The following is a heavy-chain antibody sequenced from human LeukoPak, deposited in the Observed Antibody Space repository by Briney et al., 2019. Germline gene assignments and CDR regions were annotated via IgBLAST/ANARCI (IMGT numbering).Heavy chain of an antibody. D-gene: IGHD3-10*02. V-gene: IGHV3-30*02. CDR1: GFTFSSYG. CDR3: ARAFMSSKYYYYYMDV. J-gene: IGHJ6*03. CDR2: IRYDGSNK. Sequence: GGSLRLSCAASGFTFSSYGMHWVRQAPGKGLEWVAFIRYDGSNKYYADSVKGRFTISRDNAKNSLYLQMNSLRAEDTAVYYCARAFMSSKYYYYYMDVWGKGTTVTVSS.